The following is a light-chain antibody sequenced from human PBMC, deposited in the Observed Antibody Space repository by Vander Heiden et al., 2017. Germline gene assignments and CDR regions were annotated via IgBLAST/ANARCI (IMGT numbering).Light chain of an antibody. CDR2: AAS. Sequence: IQMTQSPSSLSASVGDRVTITCRASQSISTYLNWYQQKPGKVPKLLISAASSLQSGVPSRFSGSGSGTDFTLTISRLQPEDIATYYCQQSDITPLTFGHGTKVDIK. V-gene: IGKV1-39*01. CDR1: QSISTY. CDR3: QQSDITPLT. J-gene: IGKJ3*01.